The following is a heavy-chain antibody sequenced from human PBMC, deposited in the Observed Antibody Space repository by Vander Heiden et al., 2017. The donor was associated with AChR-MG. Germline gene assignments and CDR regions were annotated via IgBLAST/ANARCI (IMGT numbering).Heavy chain of an antibody. D-gene: IGHD6-19*01. CDR3: ANTKYSSGWYFQH. CDR1: GFTFSSYG. V-gene: IGHV3-33*06. J-gene: IGHJ1*01. CDR2: IWYDGSNK. Sequence: QVQLVESGGGVVQPGRSLRRSCAASGFTFSSYGMHWVRQAPGKGLEWVAVIWYDGSNKYYADSVKGRFTISRDNSKNTLYLQMNSLRAEDTAVYYCANTKYSSGWYFQHWCQGTLVTVSS.